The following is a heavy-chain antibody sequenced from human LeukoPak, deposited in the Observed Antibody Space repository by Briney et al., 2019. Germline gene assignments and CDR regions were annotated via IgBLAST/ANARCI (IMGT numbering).Heavy chain of an antibody. CDR3: ARGEGTLTAAGTIDS. CDR1: GYTFTSYA. J-gene: IGHJ4*02. V-gene: IGHV1-3*01. Sequence: ASVKVSCKASGYTFTSYAMHWVRQAPGQRLEWMGWINAGNGNTKYSQKFQGRVTITRDTSASTAYMELSSLRSEDTAVYYCARGEGTLTAAGTIDSWGQGTLVTVSS. D-gene: IGHD6-13*01. CDR2: INAGNGNT.